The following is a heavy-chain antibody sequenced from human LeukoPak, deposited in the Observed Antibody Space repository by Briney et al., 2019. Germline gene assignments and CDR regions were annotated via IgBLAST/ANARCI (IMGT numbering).Heavy chain of an antibody. CDR2: IYYSGST. Sequence: PSETLSLTCTVSGGSISSYYCSWIRQPPGKGLEWIGYIYYSGSTYYNPSLKSRVTISVDTSKNQFSLKLSSVTAADTAVYYCARGWRGYLDYWGQGTLVTVSS. CDR1: GGSISSYY. J-gene: IGHJ4*02. CDR3: ARGWRGYLDY. V-gene: IGHV4-59*06. D-gene: IGHD3-3*01.